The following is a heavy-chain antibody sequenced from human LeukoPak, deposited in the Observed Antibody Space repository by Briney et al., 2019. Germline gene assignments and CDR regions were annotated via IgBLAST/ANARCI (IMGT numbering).Heavy chain of an antibody. V-gene: IGHV3-21*01. J-gene: IGHJ4*02. Sequence: GGSLRLSCAASGFTFSSYSMNWVRQAPGKGLEWVSSISSSSYIYYADSVKGRFTISRDNAKNSLYLQMNSLRAEDTAVYYCAGTPPSYYGSGSYYNAWGQGTLVTVSS. CDR2: ISSSSYI. D-gene: IGHD3-10*01. CDR3: AGTPPSYYGSGSYYNA. CDR1: GFTFSSYS.